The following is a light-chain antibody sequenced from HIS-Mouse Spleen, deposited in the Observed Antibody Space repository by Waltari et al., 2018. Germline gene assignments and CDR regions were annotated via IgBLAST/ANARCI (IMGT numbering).Light chain of an antibody. V-gene: IGLV3-10*01. CDR2: EDS. J-gene: IGLJ2*01. CDR1: ELPKKY. CDR3: YSTDSSGNHRV. Sequence: SYELTQPPSVSVSPGQTARITCPGDELPKKYAYWYQQKSGQAPALVIYEDSKRTSGIPERFSGSSSGTMATLTISGAQVEDEADYYCYSTDSSGNHRVFGGGTKLTVL.